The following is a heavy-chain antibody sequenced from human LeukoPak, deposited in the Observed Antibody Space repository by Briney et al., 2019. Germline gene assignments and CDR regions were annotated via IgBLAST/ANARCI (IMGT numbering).Heavy chain of an antibody. J-gene: IGHJ4*02. D-gene: IGHD3-10*01. CDR3: ARHLHRGVTEY. CDR1: GYSISDGTYY. CDR2: IFHTGST. Sequence: SETLSLTCSVSGYSISDGTYYWGWIRQPPGKGLEWIGSIFHTGSTLYNPPLRSRVTMSVDTSKNQFSLQLSSVTAADTAVFYCARHLHRGVTEYWGQGTLVTVSS. V-gene: IGHV4-39*01.